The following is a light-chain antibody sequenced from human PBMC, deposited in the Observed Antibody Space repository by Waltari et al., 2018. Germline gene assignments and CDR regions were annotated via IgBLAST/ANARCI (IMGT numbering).Light chain of an antibody. CDR2: GKN. V-gene: IGLV3-19*01. CDR3: TSRDLSGDVV. Sequence: SSELTQAPAVSVALGQTVRFTCHGDSLRIYYGSWCRQKPGQAPELVIYGKNNRPVGIPDRFSASSSGNTASLTSTGAQAEEEAVYYCTSRDLSGDVVFGGGTQVTVL. J-gene: IGLJ2*01. CDR1: SLRIYY.